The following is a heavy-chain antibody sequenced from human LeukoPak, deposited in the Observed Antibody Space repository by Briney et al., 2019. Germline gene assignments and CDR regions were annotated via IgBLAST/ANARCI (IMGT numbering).Heavy chain of an antibody. J-gene: IGHJ3*02. CDR3: ARDCSGGSCYGGAFDI. CDR2: IHPNSGGT. V-gene: IGHV1-2*02. Sequence: ASVKVSCKASGYTFTGYYMHWVRQAPGQGLEWMGWIHPNSGGTNYAQKFQGRVIMTRDTSISTAYMELSRLRSDDTAVYYCARDCSGGSCYGGAFDIWGQGTMVTVSS. D-gene: IGHD2-15*01. CDR1: GYTFTGYY.